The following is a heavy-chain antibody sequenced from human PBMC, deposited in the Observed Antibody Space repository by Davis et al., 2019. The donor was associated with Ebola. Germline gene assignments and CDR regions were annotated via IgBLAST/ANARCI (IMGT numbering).Heavy chain of an antibody. CDR1: GFTFSDYA. CDR3: ARDAAYSGSYPEY. V-gene: IGHV3-30-3*01. Sequence: GGSLRLSCAASGFTFSDYALHWVRQAQGKGLEWVRVMSYDGSIKYYGDSVKARFTVSRDNSKNTLYLQMNSLRPEDTAVYYCARDAAYSGSYPEYWGQGTLVTVSS. CDR2: MSYDGSIK. D-gene: IGHD1-26*01. J-gene: IGHJ4*02.